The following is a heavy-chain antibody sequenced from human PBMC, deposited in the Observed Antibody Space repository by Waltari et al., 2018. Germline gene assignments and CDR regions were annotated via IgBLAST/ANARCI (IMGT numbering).Heavy chain of an antibody. CDR1: GFTFSSYA. J-gene: IGHJ4*02. CDR3: AREGIAVAAPGYFDY. V-gene: IGHV3-30*04. Sequence: QVQLVESGGGVVQPGRSLRLSCAASGFTFSSYAMHWVREAQGKGREWGAVISYDGRNKYYADSVKGRFTISRDNSKNTLYLQMNSLRAEDTAVYYCAREGIAVAAPGYFDYWGQGTLVTVSS. D-gene: IGHD6-19*01. CDR2: ISYDGRNK.